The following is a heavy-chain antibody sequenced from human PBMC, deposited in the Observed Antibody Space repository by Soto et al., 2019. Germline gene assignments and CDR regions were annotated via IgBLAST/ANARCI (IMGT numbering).Heavy chain of an antibody. CDR2: IYSGGST. D-gene: IGHD6-13*01. CDR1: GFTVSSNY. CDR3: ARETYSSSWYYFDY. Sequence: EVQLVETGGGLIQPGGSLRLSCAASGFTVSSNYMSWVRQAPGKGLEWVSVIYSGGSTYYADSVKGRFTISRDNSKNTLYLQINSLRAEDTAVYYCARETYSSSWYYFDYWGQGTLVTVSS. J-gene: IGHJ4*02. V-gene: IGHV3-53*02.